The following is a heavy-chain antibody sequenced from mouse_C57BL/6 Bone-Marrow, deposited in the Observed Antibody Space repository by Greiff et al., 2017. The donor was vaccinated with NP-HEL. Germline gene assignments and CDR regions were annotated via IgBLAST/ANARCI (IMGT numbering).Heavy chain of an antibody. CDR2: ISSGSSTI. D-gene: IGHD2-5*01. V-gene: IGHV5-17*01. J-gene: IGHJ4*01. Sequence: EVMLVESGGGLVKPGGSLKLSCAASGFTFSDYEMHWVRQAPEKGLEWVAYISSGSSTIYYADTVKGRFTISRDNAKNTLFLQMTRLRSEDTAMYYCARESNCYAMDYWGQGTSVTVSS. CDR3: ARESNCYAMDY. CDR1: GFTFSDYE.